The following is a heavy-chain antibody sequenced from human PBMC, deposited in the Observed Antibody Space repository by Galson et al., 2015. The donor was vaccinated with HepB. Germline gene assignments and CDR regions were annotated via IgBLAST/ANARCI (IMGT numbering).Heavy chain of an antibody. J-gene: IGHJ3*02. CDR2: IRYDGSNK. CDR1: GFTFSSYG. D-gene: IGHD3-22*01. V-gene: IGHV3-30*02. Sequence: SLRLSCAASGFTFSSYGMHWVRQAPGKGLEWVAFIRYDGSNKYYADSVKGRFTISRDNSKNTVYLQMNSLRAEDTAVYYCARGDDYYDSRGYYHVGAFDIWGQGTMVTVSS. CDR3: ARGDDYYDSRGYYHVGAFDI.